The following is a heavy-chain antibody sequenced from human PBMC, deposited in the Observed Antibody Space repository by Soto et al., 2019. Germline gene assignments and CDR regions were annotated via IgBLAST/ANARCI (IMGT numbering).Heavy chain of an antibody. Sequence: PSETLSLTCAVYGGSFSGYYWSWIRQPPGKGLEWIGEINHSGSTNYNPSLKSRVTISVDTSKNQFSLKLSSVTAADTAVYYCARGRGLLRFLEWLLPFDYWGQGTLVTVSS. D-gene: IGHD3-3*01. V-gene: IGHV4-34*01. CDR1: GGSFSGYY. J-gene: IGHJ4*02. CDR2: INHSGST. CDR3: ARGRGLLRFLEWLLPFDY.